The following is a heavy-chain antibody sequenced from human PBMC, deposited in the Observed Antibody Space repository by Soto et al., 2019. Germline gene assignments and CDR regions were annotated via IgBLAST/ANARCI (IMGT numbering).Heavy chain of an antibody. CDR2: ISGSGGST. V-gene: IGHV3-23*01. J-gene: IGHJ6*02. CDR1: GFTFSSYA. Sequence: PGGSLRLSCAASGFTFSSYAMSWVRQAPGKGLEWVSAISGSGGSTYYADSVKGRFTISRDNSKNTLYLQMNSLRAEDTAVYYCARRTIFGVVTGMDVWGQGTTVTVSS. D-gene: IGHD3-3*01. CDR3: ARRTIFGVVTGMDV.